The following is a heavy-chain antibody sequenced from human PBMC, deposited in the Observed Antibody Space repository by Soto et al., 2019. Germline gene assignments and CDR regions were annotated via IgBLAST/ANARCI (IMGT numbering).Heavy chain of an antibody. CDR1: GYSIASGYY. V-gene: IGHV4-38-2*01. Sequence: SETMSLTCAVSGYSIASGYYWAWIRQSPGKGLEWIGSIYHAGSVYYNPSLNSRVAVSLDTSKNHFSLKLTSVTAADTAVYYCARTFDYYGMDVWGQGTTVTVS. J-gene: IGHJ6*02. CDR3: ARTFDYYGMDV. CDR2: IYHAGSV.